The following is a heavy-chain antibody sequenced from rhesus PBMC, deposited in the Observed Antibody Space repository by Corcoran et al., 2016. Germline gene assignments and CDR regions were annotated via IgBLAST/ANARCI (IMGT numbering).Heavy chain of an antibody. CDR2: FSGSGGST. D-gene: IGHD6-31*01. V-gene: IGHV4-173*01. J-gene: IGHJ5-1*01. CDR3: ARERYTSGSNRFDV. CDR1: GGSISSNY. Sequence: QLQLQESGPGLVKPSETLSLTCAVSGGSISSNYWSWIRQPPGKGLEGIGHFSGSGGSTDYNPSLKSRVTISADTSKNQFSLKLTSVTAADTAVYYWARERYTSGSNRFDVWGPGVLVTVPS.